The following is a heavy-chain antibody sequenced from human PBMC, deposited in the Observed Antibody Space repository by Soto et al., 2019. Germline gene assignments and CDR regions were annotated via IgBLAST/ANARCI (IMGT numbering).Heavy chain of an antibody. V-gene: IGHV3-30*18. D-gene: IGHD6-13*01. CDR3: AKGPMYTNSWYGGDL. J-gene: IGHJ5*02. CDR1: GFTFSYYG. CDR2: ISYDENKK. Sequence: PGGSLRLSCAASGFTFSYYGIHWVRQAPGKGLEWVSLISYDENKKFYADSVKGRFTISRDNSENTVYLQMDNLRVEDTAFYYCAKGPMYTNSWYGGDLWGQGTLVTVSS.